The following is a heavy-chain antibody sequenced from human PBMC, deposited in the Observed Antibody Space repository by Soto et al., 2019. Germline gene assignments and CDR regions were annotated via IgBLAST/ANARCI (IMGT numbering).Heavy chain of an antibody. Sequence: EVQLVESGGGLIHPGGSLRLSCTASGFTFNRFEMNWVRQAPGRGLEWVSYISSRSTSIYYADSVKGRFTISRDNAKNSLCLQMNSLRAEDTATYFCASGPGYFDTSEEVDSFDIWGRGTLITVS. CDR3: ASGPGYFDTSEEVDSFDI. CDR2: ISSRSTSI. CDR1: GFTFNRFE. V-gene: IGHV3-48*03. J-gene: IGHJ3*02. D-gene: IGHD3-22*01.